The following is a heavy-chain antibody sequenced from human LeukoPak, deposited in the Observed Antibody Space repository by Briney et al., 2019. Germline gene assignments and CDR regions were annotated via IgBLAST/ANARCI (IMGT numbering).Heavy chain of an antibody. D-gene: IGHD2-2*01. J-gene: IGHJ4*02. V-gene: IGHV3-30-3*01. CDR3: ARDPTQSSPFDY. CDR2: ISYDGSNK. CDR1: GFTFSSYA. Sequence: GGSLRLSCAASGFTFSSYAMHWVRQAPGKGLEWVAVISYDGSNKYYADSVKGRFTISRDNSENTLYLQMNSLRAEDTAVYYCARDPTQSSPFDYWGQGTLVTVSS.